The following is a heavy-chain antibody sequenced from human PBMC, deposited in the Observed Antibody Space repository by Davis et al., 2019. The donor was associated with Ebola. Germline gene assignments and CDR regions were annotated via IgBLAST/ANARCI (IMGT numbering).Heavy chain of an antibody. D-gene: IGHD6-19*01. CDR3: ARDREWLVQGYFDY. CDR1: GGSISSSYW. J-gene: IGHJ4*02. CDR2: IYHTGST. V-gene: IGHV4-4*02. Sequence: MPSETLSLTCAASGGSISSSYWWSWVRQPPGKGLEWIGEIYHTGSTNYNPSLKSRVTISVDKSKNQFSLKLSSVTAADTAVYFCARDREWLVQGYFDYWGQGTLVTVSS.